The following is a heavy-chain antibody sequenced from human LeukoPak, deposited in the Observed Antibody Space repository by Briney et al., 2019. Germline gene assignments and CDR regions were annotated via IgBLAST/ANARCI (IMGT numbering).Heavy chain of an antibody. D-gene: IGHD6-19*01. V-gene: IGHV3-7*01. CDR2: IKQDGGEK. CDR3: AGTYSSGWYWFDP. Sequence: GGSLRLSCAASGFSFSRYWMTWVRKAPGKGLEWVANIKQDGGEKYYVDSVKGRFTISRDNARNSLYLQMNSLRAEDTAVYYCAGTYSSGWYWFDPWGQGTLVTVSS. CDR1: GFSFSRYW. J-gene: IGHJ5*02.